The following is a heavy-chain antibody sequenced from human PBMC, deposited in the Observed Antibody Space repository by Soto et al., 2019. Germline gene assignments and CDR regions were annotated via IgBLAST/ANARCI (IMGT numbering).Heavy chain of an antibody. Sequence: EKGLEWVSGISGGGGGTYYADSVKGRFIISRDNSKNTVYLQMNSLRAEDTAFFFFKEEDGTRDTVLVSAFRLNRSSDL. CDR3: KEEDGTRDTVLVSAFRLNRSSDL. J-gene: IGHJ2*01. V-gene: IGHV3-23*01. CDR2: ISGGGGGT. D-gene: IGHD2-2*02.